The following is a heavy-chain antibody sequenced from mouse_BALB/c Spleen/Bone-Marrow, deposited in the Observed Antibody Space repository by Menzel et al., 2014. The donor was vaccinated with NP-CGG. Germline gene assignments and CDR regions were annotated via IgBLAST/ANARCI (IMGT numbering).Heavy chain of an antibody. CDR2: INPSNGGT. J-gene: IGHJ3*01. D-gene: IGHD3-2*01. Sequence: QVQLQQSGAELVKPGASVKLSCKASGYTFTIYYMFWVKQRPGQGLEWIGEINPSNGGTNFNEKFKSKATLTVDKSSSTAYMLLSSLTSEDSAVYYCTRNGPDSSGYPAWFAYWGQGTLVTVSA. V-gene: IGHV1S81*02. CDR3: TRNGPDSSGYPAWFAY. CDR1: GYTFTIYY.